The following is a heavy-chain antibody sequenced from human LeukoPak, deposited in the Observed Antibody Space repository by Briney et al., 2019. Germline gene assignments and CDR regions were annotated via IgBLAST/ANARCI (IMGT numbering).Heavy chain of an antibody. CDR1: GGSISSSSYY. J-gene: IGHJ6*03. CDR2: IYYSGST. V-gene: IGHV4-39*01. Sequence: SETLSLTCTVSGGSISSSSYYWGWIRQPPGKGLEWIGSIYYSGSTYYNPSLKGRVTISVDTSKNQFSLKLSSVTAADTAVYYCARHVRKYQLLFWDMDVWGKGTTVTVSS. CDR3: ARHVRKYQLLFWDMDV. D-gene: IGHD2-2*01.